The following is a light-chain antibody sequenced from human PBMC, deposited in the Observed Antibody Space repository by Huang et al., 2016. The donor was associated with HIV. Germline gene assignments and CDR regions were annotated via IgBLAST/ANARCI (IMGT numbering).Light chain of an antibody. J-gene: IGKJ2*01. V-gene: IGKV3-15*01. CDR3: QQYSKWPPNT. CDR1: QSVNSK. CDR2: GAS. Sequence: EIVMTHSPATLSLSPGERATLSCRASQSVNSKLAWYQQKPGQAPRLRIYGASTRATVGPGRFSSSGCGTEFTLTISSLQSEDFAVYYCQQYSKWPPNTFGQGTKLESK.